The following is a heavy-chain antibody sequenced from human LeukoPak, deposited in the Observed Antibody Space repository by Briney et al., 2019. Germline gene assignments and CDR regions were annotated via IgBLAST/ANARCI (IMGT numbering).Heavy chain of an antibody. V-gene: IGHV3-23*01. Sequence: GGSLRLSCAASGFTFSSYAMSWVRQAPGRGLEWVSAISGSGGSTYYADSVKGRFTISRDNSKNTLYLQMHSLSAEDTSVYYCAKFGPMYSSSSYVDYWGQGTLVTVSS. D-gene: IGHD6-13*01. CDR1: GFTFSSYA. J-gene: IGHJ4*02. CDR2: ISGSGGST. CDR3: AKFGPMYSSSSYVDY.